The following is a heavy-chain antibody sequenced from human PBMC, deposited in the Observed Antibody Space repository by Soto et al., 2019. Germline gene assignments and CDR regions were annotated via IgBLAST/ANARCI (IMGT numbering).Heavy chain of an antibody. CDR3: ARHIVVVTAISGYYYYGMDV. CDR2: ISAYNGNT. D-gene: IGHD2-21*02. J-gene: IGHJ6*02. CDR1: GYTFTSYG. Sequence: RASVKVSCKASGYTFTSYGISWVRQAPGQGLEWMGWISAYNGNTNYAQKLQGRVTMTTDTSTSTAYMELRSLRSDDTAVYYCARHIVVVTAISGYYYYGMDVWGQGTTVTVSS. V-gene: IGHV1-18*04.